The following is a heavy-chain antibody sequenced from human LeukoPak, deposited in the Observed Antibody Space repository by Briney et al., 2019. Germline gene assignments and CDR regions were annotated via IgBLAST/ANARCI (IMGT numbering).Heavy chain of an antibody. CDR3: ASHYSSSWYTFDY. CDR1: GGSFSSYY. J-gene: IGHJ4*02. V-gene: IGHV4-59*01. Sequence: SESLSLTCTVSGGSFSSYYWSWIRQPPGKGLEWVGSISYSGSTNYNPSLKSRVTISVDTTKNKFSLKQSSVPAADTAVYYCASHYSSSWYTFDYWGQGTLVTVSS. CDR2: ISYSGST. D-gene: IGHD6-13*01.